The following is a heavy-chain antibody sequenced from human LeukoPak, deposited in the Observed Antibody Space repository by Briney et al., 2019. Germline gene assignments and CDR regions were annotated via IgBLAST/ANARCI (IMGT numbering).Heavy chain of an antibody. CDR3: ARSGYYHYYGLDV. CDR2: IGTADDT. V-gene: IGHV3-13*04. Sequence: GGSLRLSCVASGFTFSSYDLHWVRQTTGKGLEWVSAIGTADDTFYPDSVKGRFTISRDDAKNSLYLQMSHLRVGDTAVYYCARSGYYHYYGLDVWGQGTTVTVSS. CDR1: GFTFSSYD. D-gene: IGHD6-13*01. J-gene: IGHJ6*02.